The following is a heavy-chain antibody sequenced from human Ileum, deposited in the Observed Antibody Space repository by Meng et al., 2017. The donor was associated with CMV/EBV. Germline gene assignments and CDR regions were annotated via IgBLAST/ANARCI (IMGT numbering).Heavy chain of an antibody. CDR2: IYYSGGT. CDR1: GASISRSTYY. CDR3: ASGDSLRAVDF. J-gene: IGHJ4*02. D-gene: IGHD2-21*02. Sequence: RKLSGPGLVKPSETLSLTCTVSGASISRSTYYWGWIRQPPGKGLEWIGSIYYSGGTYYNPSLKSRVTISVDTSKNQFSLKLNSVTAADTAVYYCASGDSLRAVDFWGQGTLVTVSS. V-gene: IGHV4-39*07.